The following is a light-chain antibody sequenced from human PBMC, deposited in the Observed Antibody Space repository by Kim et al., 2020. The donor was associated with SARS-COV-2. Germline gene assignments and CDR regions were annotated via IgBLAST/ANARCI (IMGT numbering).Light chain of an antibody. CDR3: FSFTTSSTWV. CDR1: SSYVGAYDF. V-gene: IGLV2-14*03. J-gene: IGLJ3*02. CDR2: DVS. Sequence: GQSITISCTGTSSYVGAYDFVSWYQQHPGKVPKLMIYDVSNRPSGVSNRFSGSKSGNTASLSISGLQPEDEADYYCFSFTTSSTWVFGGGTKVTVL.